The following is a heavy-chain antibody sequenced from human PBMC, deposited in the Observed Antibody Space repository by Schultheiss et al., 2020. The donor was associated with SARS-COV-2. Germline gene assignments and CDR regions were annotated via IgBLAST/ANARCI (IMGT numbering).Heavy chain of an antibody. CDR2: IYYSGST. CDR1: GGSISSYY. Sequence: SETLSLTCTVSGGSISSYYWSWIRQPPGKGLEWIGYIYYSGSTNYNPSLKSRVTISVDTSKNQFSLKLSSVTAADTAVYYCARLGSYSRGIIDYWGQGTLVTVSS. V-gene: IGHV4-59*01. CDR3: ARLGSYSRGIIDY. D-gene: IGHD1-26*01. J-gene: IGHJ4*02.